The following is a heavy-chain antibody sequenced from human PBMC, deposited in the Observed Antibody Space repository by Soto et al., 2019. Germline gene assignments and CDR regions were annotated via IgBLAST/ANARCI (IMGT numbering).Heavy chain of an antibody. Sequence: EPLSLTASCSCSGISSISYTDCWIRQPPGNWREWIGKTYYRGLTYYIPCLKRRVTISVDTSKNQFSLKLSSVTAADTAVYYWATIKRAVTGGGRAFDIWGQCTIVT. CDR3: ATIKRAVTGGGRAFDI. CDR1: CSGISSISYT. CDR2: TYYRGLT. D-gene: IGHD4-4*01. V-gene: IGHV4-39*01. J-gene: IGHJ3*02.